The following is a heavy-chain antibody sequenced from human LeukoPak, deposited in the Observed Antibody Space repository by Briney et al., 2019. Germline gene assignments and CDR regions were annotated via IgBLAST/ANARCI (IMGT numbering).Heavy chain of an antibody. V-gene: IGHV1-2*02. CDR1: GYIFTDYY. J-gene: IGHJ4*02. Sequence: ASVKLSCKASGYIFTDYYFHWVRQAPRQGLEWMGWLSPKTGDTNIAQKFQGRVTMTRDTSIKTAYMDLTALRSDDSAVYFCARGSSSSWSIDSWGQGTLVTVSP. D-gene: IGHD6-13*01. CDR3: ARGSSSSWSIDS. CDR2: LSPKTGDT.